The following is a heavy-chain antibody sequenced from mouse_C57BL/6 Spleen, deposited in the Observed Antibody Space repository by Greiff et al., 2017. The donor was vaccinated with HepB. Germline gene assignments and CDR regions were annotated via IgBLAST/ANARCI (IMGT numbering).Heavy chain of an antibody. D-gene: IGHD2-4*01. CDR3: ARTIGDYDGFYAMDY. V-gene: IGHV1-50*01. CDR2: IDPSDSYT. Sequence: VQLQQSGAELVKPGASVKLSCKASGYTFTSYWMQWVKQRPGQGLEWIGEIDPSDSYTNYNQKFKGKATLTVDTSSSTAYMQLSSLTSEDSAVYYCARTIGDYDGFYAMDYWGQGTSVTVSS. J-gene: IGHJ4*01. CDR1: GYTFTSYW.